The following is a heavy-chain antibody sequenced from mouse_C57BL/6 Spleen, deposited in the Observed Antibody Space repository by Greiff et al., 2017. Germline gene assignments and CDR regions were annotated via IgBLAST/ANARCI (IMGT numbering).Heavy chain of an antibody. CDR2: ISSGSSTI. Sequence: DVHLVESGGGLVKPGGSLKLSCAASGFTFSDYGMHWVRQAPEKGLEWVAYISSGSSTIYYADTVKGRFTISRDNAKNTLFLQMTSLRSEDTAMYYCARSFYYYGSSYGAWFAYWGQGTLVTVSA. V-gene: IGHV5-17*01. D-gene: IGHD1-1*01. CDR1: GFTFSDYG. J-gene: IGHJ3*01. CDR3: ARSFYYYGSSYGAWFAY.